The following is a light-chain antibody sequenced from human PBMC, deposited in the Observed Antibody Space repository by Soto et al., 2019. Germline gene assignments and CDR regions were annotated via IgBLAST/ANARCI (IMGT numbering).Light chain of an antibody. Sequence: DIPMTQSPASLSASVGDRVTITCRAGQNINSYVNWYQQKPGKAPKLLIYAASNLQSGVPSRFSGSGSGTDFTFTISSLQPEDIATYYCQQYSHLITFGQGTRLEI. CDR2: AAS. CDR3: QQYSHLIT. CDR1: QNINSY. V-gene: IGKV1-33*01. J-gene: IGKJ5*01.